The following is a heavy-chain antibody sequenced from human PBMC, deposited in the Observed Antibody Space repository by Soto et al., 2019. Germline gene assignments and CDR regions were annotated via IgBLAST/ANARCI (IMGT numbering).Heavy chain of an antibody. D-gene: IGHD4-17*01. V-gene: IGHV3-23*01. Sequence: PGGSLRLSCAASGFTFSSYAMSWVRQAPGKGLEWVSAISGSGGSTYYADSVKGRFTISRDNSKNTLYLQMNSLRAEDTAVYYCAKDWGPYGDYPIGSWYYYYGMDVWGQGTTVTVSS. CDR3: AKDWGPYGDYPIGSWYYYYGMDV. CDR2: ISGSGGST. J-gene: IGHJ6*02. CDR1: GFTFSSYA.